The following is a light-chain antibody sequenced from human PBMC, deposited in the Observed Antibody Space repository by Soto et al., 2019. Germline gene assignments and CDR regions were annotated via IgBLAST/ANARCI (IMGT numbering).Light chain of an antibody. V-gene: IGLV2-14*01. CDR3: SSSTSSSTPYV. Sequence: QSALTQPASVSGFPGQSITISCTGSSSDVGAYNYVSWYQQHPGKVPKLMIYDVSNRPSGVSDRFSGSKSGNTASLTISGLQAEDEADYYCSSSTSSSTPYVFGTGTKLTVL. CDR1: SSDVGAYNY. J-gene: IGLJ1*01. CDR2: DVS.